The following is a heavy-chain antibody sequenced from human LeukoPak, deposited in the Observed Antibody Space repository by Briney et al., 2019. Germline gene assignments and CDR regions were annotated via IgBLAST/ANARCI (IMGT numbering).Heavy chain of an antibody. CDR3: AKDLAPVLPDGMDV. V-gene: IGHV3-30*04. CDR1: GFTFSSYA. CDR2: ISYDGSNK. Sequence: PGRSLRLSCAASGFTFSSYAMHWVRQAPGKGLEWVAVISYDGSNKYYADSVKGRFTISRDNSKNTLYLQMNSLRAEDTAVYYCAKDLAPVLPDGMDVWGQGTTVTVSS. J-gene: IGHJ6*02.